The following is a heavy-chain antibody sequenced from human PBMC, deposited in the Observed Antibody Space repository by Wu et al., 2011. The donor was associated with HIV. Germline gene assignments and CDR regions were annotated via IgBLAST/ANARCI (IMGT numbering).Heavy chain of an antibody. CDR2: INPYNGNT. CDR1: GYTFTNFG. Sequence: QVQLVQSGAEVKKPGASVKVSCKASGYTFTNFGISWVRQAPGQGLEWMAWINPYNGNTNYAQKLQGRVTMTTDTSTSTAYMELRSLRSDDTAVYYCARLSMVRGVIITLDYYYGMDVWGQGTTVTVS. V-gene: IGHV1-18*01. J-gene: IGHJ6*02. CDR3: ARLSMVRGVIITLDYYYGMDV. D-gene: IGHD3-10*01.